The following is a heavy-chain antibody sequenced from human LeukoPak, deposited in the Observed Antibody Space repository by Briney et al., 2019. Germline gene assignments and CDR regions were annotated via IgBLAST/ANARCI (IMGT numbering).Heavy chain of an antibody. J-gene: IGHJ4*02. V-gene: IGHV4-34*01. CDR2: INHSGST. D-gene: IGHD3-3*01. Sequence: SETLSLTCAVYGGSFSGYYWSWIRQPPGKGLEWIGEINHSGSTNYNPSLKSRVTISVDTSKNQFSLKLSSVTAADTAVYYCARHITKYYDFWSGYPGGWGQGTLVTVSS. CDR3: ARHITKYYDFWSGYPGG. CDR1: GGSFSGYY.